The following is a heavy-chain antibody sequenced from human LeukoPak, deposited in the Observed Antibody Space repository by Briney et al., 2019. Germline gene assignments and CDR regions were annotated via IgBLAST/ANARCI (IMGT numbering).Heavy chain of an antibody. Sequence: SETLSLTCAVYGGSFSGYYWSWIRQPPGKGLEWIGEINHSGSTNYNPSLKSRVTISVDTSKNQFSLKLSSVTAADTAVYYCARQVRSDTAMVTTGSFDYWGQGTLVTVSS. J-gene: IGHJ4*02. CDR1: GGSFSGYY. V-gene: IGHV4-34*01. D-gene: IGHD5-18*01. CDR2: INHSGST. CDR3: ARQVRSDTAMVTTGSFDY.